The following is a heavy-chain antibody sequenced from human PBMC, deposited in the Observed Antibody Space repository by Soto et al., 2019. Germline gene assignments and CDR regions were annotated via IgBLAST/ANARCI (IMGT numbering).Heavy chain of an antibody. J-gene: IGHJ4*02. V-gene: IGHV4-4*02. D-gene: IGHD3-22*01. CDR1: GFTFSSYAM. CDR2: IYYNGPT. CDR3: ARFGHSGGYFPSYFDS. Sequence: GSLRLSCAASGFTFSSYAMSWVLQPPGKGLEWIGDIYYNGPTNYNPSLKSRVTISVVRSKNQFFLELNYVTAADTAVYYCARFGHSGGYFPSYFDSWGQGTLVTVSS.